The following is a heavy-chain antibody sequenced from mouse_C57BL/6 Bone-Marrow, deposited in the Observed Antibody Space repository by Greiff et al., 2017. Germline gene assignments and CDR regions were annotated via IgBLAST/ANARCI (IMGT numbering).Heavy chain of an antibody. J-gene: IGHJ1*03. V-gene: IGHV14-4*01. Sequence: VQLQQSGAELVRPGASVKLSCTASGFNIKDDYMHWVKQRPEQGLEWIGWIDPENGDTEYASKFQGKATITADTSSNTAYLQLSSLTSEDTAVYYCTTYTPCGCPYWYFDVWGTGTTVTVSS. D-gene: IGHD1-1*02. CDR2: IDPENGDT. CDR1: GFNIKDDY. CDR3: TTYTPCGCPYWYFDV.